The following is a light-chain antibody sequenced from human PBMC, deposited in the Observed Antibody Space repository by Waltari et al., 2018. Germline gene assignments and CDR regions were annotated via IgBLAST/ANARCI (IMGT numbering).Light chain of an antibody. CDR1: QSISGW. J-gene: IGKJ1*01. Sequence: DIQMTQSPSTLSAFVGDRVTITCRASQSISGWLAWYQQKPGKAPNLLIFKAFTLESGVPSRFSGSGYGTECTLTINSLQPDDFATYYCQQYKSPTWTFGQGTKVEIK. V-gene: IGKV1-5*03. CDR2: KAF. CDR3: QQYKSPTWT.